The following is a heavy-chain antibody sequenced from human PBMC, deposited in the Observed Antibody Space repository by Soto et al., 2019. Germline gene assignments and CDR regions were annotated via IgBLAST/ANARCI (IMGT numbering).Heavy chain of an antibody. V-gene: IGHV1-3*01. D-gene: IGHD3-9*01. CDR2: INAGNGNT. J-gene: IGHJ3*02. CDR3: ARESGVAYFDSLYAFDI. CDR1: GYTFTSYA. Sequence: ASVKVSCKASGYTFTSYAMHWVRQAPGQRLEWMGWINAGNGNTKYSQKFQGRVTITRDTSASTAYMELSSLRSEDTAVYYCARESGVAYFDSLYAFDIWGQGTRVTVSS.